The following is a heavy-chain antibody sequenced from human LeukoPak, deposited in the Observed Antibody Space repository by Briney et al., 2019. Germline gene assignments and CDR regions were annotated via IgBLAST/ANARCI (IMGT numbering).Heavy chain of an antibody. J-gene: IGHJ4*02. CDR2: IWYDGSNK. Sequence: PGGSLRLSCAASGFTFSSYGMHWVRQAPGKGLEWVAVIWYDGSNKYYADSVKGRFTISRDNSKNTLYLQMNSLRAEDTAVYYCAGGGYSYGQFDYWGQGTLVPVSS. D-gene: IGHD5-18*01. V-gene: IGHV3-33*01. CDR1: GFTFSSYG. CDR3: AGGGYSYGQFDY.